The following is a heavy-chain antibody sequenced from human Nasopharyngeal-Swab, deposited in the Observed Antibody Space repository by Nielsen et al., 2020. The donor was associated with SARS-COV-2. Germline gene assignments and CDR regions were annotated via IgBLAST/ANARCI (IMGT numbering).Heavy chain of an antibody. Sequence: GESLKISCAASGFTFSSYSMNWVRQAPGKGLEWVSSISSSSSYIYYADSVKGRFTISRDNAKNSLYLQMNSLRAEDTAVYYCARAGNYYFEYWGQGTLVTVSS. J-gene: IGHJ4*02. D-gene: IGHD1-7*01. CDR2: ISSSSSYI. V-gene: IGHV3-21*01. CDR3: ARAGNYYFEY. CDR1: GFTFSSYS.